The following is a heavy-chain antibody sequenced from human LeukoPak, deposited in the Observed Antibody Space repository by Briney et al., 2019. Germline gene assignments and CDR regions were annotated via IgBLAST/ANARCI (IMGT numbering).Heavy chain of an antibody. CDR3: ARGQWLLIHGY. CDR2: ISYDGSNK. J-gene: IGHJ4*02. D-gene: IGHD3-22*01. Sequence: GGSLRLSCAASGFTFSSYAVHWVRQAPGKGLEWVAVISYDGSNKYYADSVKGRFTISRDNSKNTLYLQMNSLRAEDTAVYYCARGQWLLIHGYWGQGTLVTVSS. V-gene: IGHV3-30*04. CDR1: GFTFSSYA.